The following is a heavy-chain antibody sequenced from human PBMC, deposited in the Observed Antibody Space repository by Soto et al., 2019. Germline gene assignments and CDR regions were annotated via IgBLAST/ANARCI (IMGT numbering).Heavy chain of an antibody. CDR2: VSGGSDYI. CDR1: LFTFSTDS. D-gene: IGHD6-6*01. CDR3: XXXXXVGPRPGFDY. V-gene: IGHV3-21*01. J-gene: IGHJ4*02. Sequence: EVQLVESGGGLVKPGGSLRLSCVASLFTFSTDSMNWVRQAPGKGLEWVSSVSGGSDYILYADSVKGRFTISRDNTKXXXXXXXXXXXXXXXXXXXXXXXXXVGPRPGFDYWGQGALVTVSS.